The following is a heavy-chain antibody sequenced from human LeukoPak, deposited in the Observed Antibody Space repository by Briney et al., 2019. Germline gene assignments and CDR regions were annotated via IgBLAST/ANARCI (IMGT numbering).Heavy chain of an antibody. Sequence: SQTLSLTCNVSGGSINSDGYYWSWIRQPPGKGLEWIGYIYKSGSSNYNPSLKSRVTISVERSKNQFSLKLSSVTAAGTAVYYCARGNNWNLNFDQWGQGTLVTVSS. CDR3: ARGNNWNLNFDQ. J-gene: IGHJ4*02. CDR1: GGSINSDGYY. D-gene: IGHD1-20*01. V-gene: IGHV4-30-2*01. CDR2: IYKSGSS.